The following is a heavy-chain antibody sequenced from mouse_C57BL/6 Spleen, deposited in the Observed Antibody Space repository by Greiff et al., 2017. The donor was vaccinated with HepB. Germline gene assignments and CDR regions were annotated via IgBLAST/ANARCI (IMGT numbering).Heavy chain of an antibody. Sequence: VQLQQPGAELVRPGASVTLSCKASGYTFTDYEMHWVKQTPVHGLEWIGAIDPETGGTASNQKFKGKAILTADKSSSTAYMELRSLTSDDSAVYYCTRRDNCDYWGQGTTLTVSS. CDR1: GYTFTDYE. CDR2: IDPETGGT. CDR3: TRRDNCDY. D-gene: IGHD1-3*01. V-gene: IGHV1-15*01. J-gene: IGHJ2*01.